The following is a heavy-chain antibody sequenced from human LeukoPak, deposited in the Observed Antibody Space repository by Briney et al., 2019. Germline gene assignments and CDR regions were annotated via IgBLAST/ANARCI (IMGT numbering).Heavy chain of an antibody. D-gene: IGHD3-9*01. CDR3: ARGSRPVYNLLTGKRYFDY. J-gene: IGHJ4*02. CDR1: GFTVSSNY. Sequence: PGGSLRLSCAASGFTVSSNYMSWVRQPPGKGLEWIGNIYYSGSTYYNPSLKSRVTISVDTSNNQFSLKLNSVTAADTAVYYCARGSRPVYNLLTGKRYFDYWGQGTLLTVSS. V-gene: IGHV4-59*02. CDR2: IYYSGST.